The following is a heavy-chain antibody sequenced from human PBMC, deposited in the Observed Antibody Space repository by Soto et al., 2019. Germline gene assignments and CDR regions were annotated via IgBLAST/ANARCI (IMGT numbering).Heavy chain of an antibody. V-gene: IGHV5-51*01. CDR1: GYTFSKYW. J-gene: IGHJ4*02. CDR2: IYPGDSDA. CDR3: ARQGGEYNTMSDY. Sequence: PGESLKISCKGSGYTFSKYWIGWVRQTPGKGLEWMGVIYPGDSDARYSPSFEGQVTFSADKSISTAYLQWSSLKASDTAIYYCARQGGEYNTMSDYWGQGTLVTVSS. D-gene: IGHD3-10*01.